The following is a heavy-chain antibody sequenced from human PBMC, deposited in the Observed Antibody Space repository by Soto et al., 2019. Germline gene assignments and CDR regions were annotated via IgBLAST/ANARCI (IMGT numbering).Heavy chain of an antibody. CDR2: IVVGSGIT. V-gene: IGHV1-58*01. Sequence: QMQLVQSGPEVKKPGTSVKVSCKASGFTFTSSAVQWVRQARGQRLEWIGWIVVGSGITNYAQKFQERVTITRDMSTSTAYMELSSLRSEDTAVYYCAADRRLERLNYWGQGTLVTVSS. CDR1: GFTFTSSA. D-gene: IGHD1-1*01. J-gene: IGHJ4*02. CDR3: AADRRLERLNY.